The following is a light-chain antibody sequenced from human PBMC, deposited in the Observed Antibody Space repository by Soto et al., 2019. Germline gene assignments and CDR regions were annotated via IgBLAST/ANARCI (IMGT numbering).Light chain of an antibody. J-gene: IGLJ1*01. CDR2: SNN. CDR3: AAWDDSLNGYV. V-gene: IGLV1-44*01. CDR1: SSNIGINT. Sequence: QSVLTQPPSASGTPGQRVTISCSGGSSNIGINTVNWYQQLPGTAPKLLIYSNNQRPPGVPDRFSGSKSDSSASLAISGLQSEDEADYYCAAWDDSLNGYVFGTGTKVTVL.